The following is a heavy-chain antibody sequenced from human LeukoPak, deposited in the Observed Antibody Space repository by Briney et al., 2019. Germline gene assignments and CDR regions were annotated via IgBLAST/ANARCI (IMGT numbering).Heavy chain of an antibody. D-gene: IGHD2-2*01. J-gene: IGHJ5*02. V-gene: IGHV4-61*01. CDR3: ARDSHFCSGISCDLGWFDL. CDR1: GGSFSSGLHY. CDR2: IYYRGST. Sequence: SETLSLTCTVSGGSFSSGLHYWDWSRQPRGRGLEWIGYIYYRGSTYDNPSRKSRITMSVNTSKNQFSLKLRSVTAADTAVYYCARDSHFCSGISCDLGWFDLWGQGTLVTVSS.